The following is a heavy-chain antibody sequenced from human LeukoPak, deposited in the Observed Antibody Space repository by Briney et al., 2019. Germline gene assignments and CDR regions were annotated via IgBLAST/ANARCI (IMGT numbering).Heavy chain of an antibody. CDR2: INHSGST. CDR1: GGSFSGYY. V-gene: IGHV4-34*01. Sequence: PSETLPLTCAVYGGSFSGYYWSWIRQPPGKGLEWIGEINHSGSTNYNPSLKSRVTISVDTSKNQFSLKLSSVTAADTAVYYCARGKLNDYGGKEFDPWGQGTLVTVSS. CDR3: ARGKLNDYGGKEFDP. D-gene: IGHD4-23*01. J-gene: IGHJ5*02.